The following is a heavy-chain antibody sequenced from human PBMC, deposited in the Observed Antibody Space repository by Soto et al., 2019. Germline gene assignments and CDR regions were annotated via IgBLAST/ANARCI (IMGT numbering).Heavy chain of an antibody. CDR2: VYFNGNT. CDR3: ASVTFGGVVLAH. Sequence: SETLFLTCTVSAASFSKYYWSWIRQPPGKRLEWIGYVYFNGNTNYNPSLKRRVSISIDTSKNQISLNLSSVTAADTAVYYCASVTFGGVVLAHWGQGTLVTVS. J-gene: IGHJ4*02. CDR1: AASFSKYY. V-gene: IGHV4-59*01. D-gene: IGHD3-16*01.